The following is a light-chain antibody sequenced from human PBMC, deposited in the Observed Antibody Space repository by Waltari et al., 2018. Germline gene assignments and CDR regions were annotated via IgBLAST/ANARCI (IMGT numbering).Light chain of an antibody. CDR3: QTWDSSSYV. CDR1: TLGDKY. Sequence: SYELTQPPSVSVSPGQAVSITCSGKTLGDKYVNWYQQKAGQAPVLVIYEETKRPSGILGRLSASNSGNTATLTISETQAMDEADYYCQTWDSSSYVFGTGTTVTVL. CDR2: EET. V-gene: IGLV3-1*01. J-gene: IGLJ1*01.